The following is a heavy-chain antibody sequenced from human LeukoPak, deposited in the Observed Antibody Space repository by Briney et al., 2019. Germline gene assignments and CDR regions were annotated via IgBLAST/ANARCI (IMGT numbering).Heavy chain of an antibody. V-gene: IGHV3-21*01. CDR3: ARASKTYCRGGICYTFDY. CDR2: ISSSSSYI. Sequence: GGSLRLSCAASEFSFSNHGMHWVRQAPGKGLEWVSSISSSSSYIYYADSVKGRFTISRDNAENSLYLQMNSLRAEDTAVYYCARASKTYCRGGICYTFDYWGQGTLVTVSS. D-gene: IGHD2-15*01. J-gene: IGHJ4*02. CDR1: EFSFSNHG.